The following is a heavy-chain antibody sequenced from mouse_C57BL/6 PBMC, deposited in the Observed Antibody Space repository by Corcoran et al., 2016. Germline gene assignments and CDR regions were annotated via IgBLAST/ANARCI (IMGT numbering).Heavy chain of an antibody. D-gene: IGHD2-1*01. V-gene: IGHV1-18*01. CDR2: INPNNGGT. Sequence: EVQLQQSGPELVKPGASVTIPCKASGYTFTDYNMDWVKQSHGKSLEWIGDINPNNGGTIYNQKFKGKATLTVDKSSSTAYMELRSLTSEDTAVDYCARVGNYVENYFDYWGQGTTLTVSS. CDR3: ARVGNYVENYFDY. J-gene: IGHJ2*01. CDR1: GYTFTDYN.